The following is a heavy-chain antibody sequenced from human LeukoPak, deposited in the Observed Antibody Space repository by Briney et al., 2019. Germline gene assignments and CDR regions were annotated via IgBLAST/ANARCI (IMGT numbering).Heavy chain of an antibody. CDR3: ARGGRAYSGSYFYY. D-gene: IGHD1-26*01. Sequence: SETLSLTCTVSGGSISSYYWSWIRQPPRKGLEWIGYIYYSGSTNYNPSLKSRVTISVDTSKNQFSLKLSSVTAADTAVYYCARGGRAYSGSYFYYWGQGTLVTVSS. CDR1: GGSISSYY. J-gene: IGHJ4*02. CDR2: IYYSGST. V-gene: IGHV4-59*01.